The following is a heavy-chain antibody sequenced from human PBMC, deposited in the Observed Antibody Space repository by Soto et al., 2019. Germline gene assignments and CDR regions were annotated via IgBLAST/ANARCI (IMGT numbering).Heavy chain of an antibody. V-gene: IGHV4-59*01. D-gene: IGHD2-2*01. CDR2: IYYSGST. CDR3: AGGPVVVPAAPAPFRYYYYMDV. Sequence: SETLSLTCTVSGGSISSYYWSWIRQPPGKGLEWIGYIYYSGSTNYNPSLKSRVTISVDTSKNQFSLKLSSVTAADTAVYYCAGGPVVVPAAPAPFRYYYYMDVWGKGTTVTVSS. CDR1: GGSISSYY. J-gene: IGHJ6*03.